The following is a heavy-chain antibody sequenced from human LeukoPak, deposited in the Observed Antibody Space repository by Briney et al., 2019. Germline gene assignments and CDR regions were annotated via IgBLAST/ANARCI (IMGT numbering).Heavy chain of an antibody. D-gene: IGHD1-7*01. CDR3: ARSDGRQNYDSYYYYMDV. J-gene: IGHJ6*03. CDR1: GFIFSSYS. Sequence: WGSLRLSCAASGFIFSSYSMNWVRQSPGKGLEWVSSITSSSTFIYYADSVKGRFTVSRDNAKNSLYLQMNSLRVEDTAVYYCARSDGRQNYDSYYYYMDVWGKGTTVTVSS. CDR2: ITSSSTFI. V-gene: IGHV3-21*01.